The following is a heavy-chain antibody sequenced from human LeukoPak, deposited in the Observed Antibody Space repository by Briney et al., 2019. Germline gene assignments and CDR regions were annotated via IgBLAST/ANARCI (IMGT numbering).Heavy chain of an antibody. CDR2: ITNSGTTI. V-gene: IGHV3-11*01. J-gene: IGHJ1*01. Sequence: GGSLRLSSAASGFTFTDYYMSWIRQAPGKGLEWVSYITNSGTTIYYADSVKGRFTISRDNAKNSLYLQMNSLRAEDTAVYYCARDGHYDILTGYFQDWGQGTLVTVSS. D-gene: IGHD3-9*01. CDR1: GFTFTDYY. CDR3: ARDGHYDILTGYFQD.